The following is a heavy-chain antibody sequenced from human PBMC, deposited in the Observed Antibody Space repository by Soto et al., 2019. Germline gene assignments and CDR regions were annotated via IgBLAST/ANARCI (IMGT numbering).Heavy chain of an antibody. CDR3: AGGMTTVTTVDY. D-gene: IGHD4-17*01. V-gene: IGHV4-61*01. CDR1: GGSVSSGSYY. J-gene: IGHJ4*02. CDR2: IYYSGST. Sequence: QVQLQESGPGLVKPSETLSLTCTVSGGSVSSGSYYWSWIRQPPGKGLEWIGYIYYSGSTNYNPSLKSRVTISVDTSKNQFSLKLSSVTAADTAVYYCAGGMTTVTTVDYCGQGTLVTVSS.